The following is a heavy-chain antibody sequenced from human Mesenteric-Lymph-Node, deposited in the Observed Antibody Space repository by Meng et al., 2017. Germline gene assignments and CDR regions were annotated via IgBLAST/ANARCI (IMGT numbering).Heavy chain of an antibody. V-gene: IGHV4-39*01. CDR3: ARRRGGSGRDC. CDR1: GGSISSRNSY. Sequence: QLRLQESVPGPCTPSETLSPTCSVSGGSISSRNSYWDWIRQPPGKGLEWIGAIYHSGSTSYNPSLQSRVTMFVDTSKNQFSLMLTSVTATDTAVYYCARRRGGSGRDCWGQGTLVTVSS. D-gene: IGHD3-10*01. J-gene: IGHJ4*02. CDR2: IYHSGST.